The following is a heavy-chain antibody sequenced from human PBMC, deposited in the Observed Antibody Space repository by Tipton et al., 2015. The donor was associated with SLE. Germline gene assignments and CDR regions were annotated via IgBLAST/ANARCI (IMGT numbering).Heavy chain of an antibody. CDR1: GYTFTSYG. J-gene: IGHJ6*03. CDR2: ISAYNGNT. CDR3: ARALRGYSGYGPSYYYYFMDV. V-gene: IGHV1-18*01. D-gene: IGHD5-12*01. Sequence: QVQLVQSGPEVKKPGASVNVSCKASGYTFTSYGVSWVRQAPGQGLEWMGWISAYNGNTNYAQKLQGRVTMTTDTSASTAYMEVTSLISDDTAVYYCARALRGYSGYGPSYYYYFMDVWGRGTTVTVSS.